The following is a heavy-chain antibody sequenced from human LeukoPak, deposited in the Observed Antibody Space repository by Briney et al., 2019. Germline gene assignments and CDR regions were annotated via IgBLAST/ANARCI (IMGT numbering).Heavy chain of an antibody. Sequence: GEPLQISCKGSGSSFTTYWIGWVRQLPGKGLDWMGISNPGDSDTKYSPSFQGRVTISADKSISTAYQQWSSLKASDTAMYYCARHKVEYSTSFSFDYWGQGTLVTVSS. CDR3: ARHKVEYSTSFSFDY. J-gene: IGHJ4*02. D-gene: IGHD6-6*01. CDR1: GSSFTTYW. CDR2: SNPGDSDT. V-gene: IGHV5-51*01.